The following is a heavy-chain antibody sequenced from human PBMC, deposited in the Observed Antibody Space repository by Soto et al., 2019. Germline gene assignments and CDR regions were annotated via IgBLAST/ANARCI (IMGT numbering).Heavy chain of an antibody. J-gene: IGHJ4*02. Sequence: QVQLQQWGAGLLKPSETLSLTCAVYGGSFSGYYWSWIRQPPGKGLEWIGEINHSGSTNYNPSLKSRVTISVDTSKNQFSLKLSSVTAADTAVYYCARWSYSSSLLDYWGQGTLVTVSS. CDR3: ARWSYSSSLLDY. CDR2: INHSGST. V-gene: IGHV4-34*01. D-gene: IGHD6-6*01. CDR1: GGSFSGYY.